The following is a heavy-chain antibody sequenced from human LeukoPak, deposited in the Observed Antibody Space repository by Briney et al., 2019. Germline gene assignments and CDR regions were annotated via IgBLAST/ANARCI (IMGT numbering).Heavy chain of an antibody. CDR3: ARAPGNDYYPYYYMDV. J-gene: IGHJ6*03. D-gene: IGHD4/OR15-4a*01. CDR2: IYYSGST. V-gene: IGHV4-59*01. CDR1: GGSISSYY. Sequence: WETLSLTCTVSGGSISSYYSSWIRQPPGKGLEWFGYIYYSGSTNYNPSLKSRVTISVDTSKNQFSLKVNSVTAADTVVYYCARAPGNDYYPYYYMDVWGKGTTVTVSS.